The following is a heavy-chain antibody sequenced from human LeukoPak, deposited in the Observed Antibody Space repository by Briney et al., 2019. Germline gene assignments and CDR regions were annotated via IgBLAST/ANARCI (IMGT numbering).Heavy chain of an antibody. D-gene: IGHD2-2*01. J-gene: IGHJ5*02. V-gene: IGHV4-61*02. CDR2: IYPSGKT. CDR3: ALRGLVRGFDP. CDR1: GGSITSDASY. Sequence: SETPTLTCTVSGGSITSDASYYNWIRQPAGKRLEWIGRIYPSGKTDYNPSLQGRVTISIDTSKTQFSLRLTSVTAADTAVYYCALRGLVRGFDPWGQGTLVTVSS.